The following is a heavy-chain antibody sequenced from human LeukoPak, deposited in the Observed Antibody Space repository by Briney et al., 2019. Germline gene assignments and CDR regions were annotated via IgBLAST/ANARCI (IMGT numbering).Heavy chain of an antibody. CDR3: ARDTFYYDILTGPLGH. J-gene: IGHJ4*02. D-gene: IGHD3-9*01. V-gene: IGHV3-30*04. CDR1: GFTFSSYA. CDR2: ISYDGSNK. Sequence: GGSLRLSCAASGFTFSSYAMHWVRQAPGKGLEWVAVISYDGSNKYNADSVKGRFTISRDNSKNTLYLQMNSLRAEDTAVYYCARDTFYYDILTGPLGHWGQGTLVTVSS.